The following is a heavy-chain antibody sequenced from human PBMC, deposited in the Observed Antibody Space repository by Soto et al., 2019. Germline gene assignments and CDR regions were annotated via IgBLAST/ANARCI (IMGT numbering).Heavy chain of an antibody. CDR2: IYYSGST. CDR1: GGSISSYY. Sequence: PSETLSLTCTVSGGSISSYYWSWIRQPPGKGLEWIGYIYYSGSTNYNPPLKSRVTISVDTSKNQFSLKLSSVTAADTAVYYCERGYSRYGMDVWGQGTTVTVSS. CDR3: ERGYSRYGMDV. J-gene: IGHJ6*02. D-gene: IGHD1-1*01. V-gene: IGHV4-59*01.